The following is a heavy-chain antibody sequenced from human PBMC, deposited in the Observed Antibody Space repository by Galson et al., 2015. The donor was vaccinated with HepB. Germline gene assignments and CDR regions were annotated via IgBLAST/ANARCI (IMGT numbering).Heavy chain of an antibody. J-gene: IGHJ4*02. CDR1: GFTFSSHW. V-gene: IGHV3-7*03. Sequence: SLRLSCAASGFTFSSHWMSWVRQAPGKGLEWVANINQDGTEKYYVDSVKGRFTISRDNAKNSLYLQMNSLRAEDTAVYYCARVGDYVDYWGQGTLVTVSS. D-gene: IGHD4-17*01. CDR2: INQDGTEK. CDR3: ARVGDYVDY.